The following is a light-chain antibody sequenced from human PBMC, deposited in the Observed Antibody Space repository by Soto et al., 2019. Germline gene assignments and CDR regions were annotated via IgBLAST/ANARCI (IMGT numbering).Light chain of an antibody. J-gene: IGLJ2*01. CDR1: SSNIGAVFD. Sequence: QSVLTQQPSVSGAPGQRVTISCTGSSSNIGAVFDVHWYQQVPGKAPKLLIYENTKRHSGVPDRFAGSKSGTSASLAITGLQAEDEADYYCQSYDSGLSGWLFGGGTKLTVL. CDR3: QSYDSGLSGWL. CDR2: ENT. V-gene: IGLV1-40*01.